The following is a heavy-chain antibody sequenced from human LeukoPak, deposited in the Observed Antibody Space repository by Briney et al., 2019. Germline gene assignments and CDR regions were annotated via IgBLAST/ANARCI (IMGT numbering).Heavy chain of an antibody. V-gene: IGHV4-59*01. J-gene: IGHJ4*02. CDR1: GGSISSYY. D-gene: IGHD3-10*01. CDR3: ARGITMVRGVNHFDY. Sequence: SETLSLTCTVSGGSISSYYWSWLRQPPGKGLEWIGYIYYSGSTNYNPSLKSRVTISVDTSKNQFSLKLSSVTAADTAVYYCARGITMVRGVNHFDYWGQGTLVTVSS. CDR2: IYYSGST.